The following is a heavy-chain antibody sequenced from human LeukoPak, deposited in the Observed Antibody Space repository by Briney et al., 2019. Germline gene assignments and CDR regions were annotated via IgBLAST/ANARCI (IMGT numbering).Heavy chain of an antibody. Sequence: GGSLRLSCAASGFTFSSYWMHWVRQAPGKGLVWVSRLNTDGSSTTYADSVKGRFTISRDNAKNTLYPQMNSLRAEDTAVYYCARVSAVAATGALDVWGKGTTVTVSS. D-gene: IGHD2-15*01. J-gene: IGHJ6*04. CDR3: ARVSAVAATGALDV. V-gene: IGHV3-74*01. CDR1: GFTFSSYW. CDR2: LNTDGSST.